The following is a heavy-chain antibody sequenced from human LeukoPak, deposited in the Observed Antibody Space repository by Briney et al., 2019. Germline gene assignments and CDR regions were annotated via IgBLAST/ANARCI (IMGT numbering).Heavy chain of an antibody. Sequence: SETLSLTCTVSGGSISSRSYYWGWIRQFPGKGLEWIGSIYYSGGTYYNPSLKSRVTIFVDTSKNQSSLKLSSVTAADTAVYYCARHNSNYDSYFYYYMEVWGKGTTVTVSS. V-gene: IGHV4-39*01. CDR2: IYYSGGT. CDR3: ARHNSNYDSYFYYYMEV. D-gene: IGHD4-11*01. J-gene: IGHJ6*03. CDR1: GGSISSRSYY.